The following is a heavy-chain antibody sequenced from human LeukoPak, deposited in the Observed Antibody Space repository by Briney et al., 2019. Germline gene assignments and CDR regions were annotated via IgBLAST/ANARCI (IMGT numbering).Heavy chain of an antibody. CDR3: ARGPQLARIDY. D-gene: IGHD6-13*01. CDR2: IIPIFGTA. J-gene: IGHJ4*02. V-gene: IGHV1-69*06. Sequence: SVKVSCKASGGTFSSYAISWVRQAPGQGLEWMGGIIPIFGTANYAQKFQGRVTITADKSTSTAYMELNSLRSEDTAVYYCARGPQLARIDYWGRGTLVTVSS. CDR1: GGTFSSYA.